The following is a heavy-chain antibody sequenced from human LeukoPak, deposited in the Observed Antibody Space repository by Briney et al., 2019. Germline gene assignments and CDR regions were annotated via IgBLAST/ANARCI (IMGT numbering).Heavy chain of an antibody. J-gene: IGHJ5*02. CDR2: IYHSGST. D-gene: IGHD2-21*02. V-gene: IGHV4-39*07. CDR1: GGSISSSSYY. Sequence: SETLSLTCTVSGGSISSSSYYWGWIRQPPGKGLEWIGSIYHSGSTYYNPSLKSRVTISVDTSKNQFSLKLSSVTAADTAVYYCARGVVTVSGFDPWGQGTLVTVSS. CDR3: ARGVVTVSGFDP.